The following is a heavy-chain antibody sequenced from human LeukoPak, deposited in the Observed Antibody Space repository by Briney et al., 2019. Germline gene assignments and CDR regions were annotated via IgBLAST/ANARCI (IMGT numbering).Heavy chain of an antibody. CDR2: IYSGGST. J-gene: IGHJ4*02. D-gene: IGHD5-18*01. CDR3: SRCTAMVYDY. Sequence: GGSLRLSCAASGFTVSSNYMSWVRQAPGKGLEWVSVIYSGGSTYYADSVKGRFTISIDNSKNTLYLQRNSLSAEDTAVYYWSRCTAMVYDYWGQGTLVSVPS. CDR1: GFTVSSNY. V-gene: IGHV3-53*05.